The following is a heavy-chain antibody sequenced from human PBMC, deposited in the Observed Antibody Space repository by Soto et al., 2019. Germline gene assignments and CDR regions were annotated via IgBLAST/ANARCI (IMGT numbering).Heavy chain of an antibody. V-gene: IGHV1-69*13. J-gene: IGHJ4*02. CDR2: IIPIFGTA. Sequence: VASVKVSCKASGGTFSSYAISWVRQAPGQGLEWMGGIIPIFGTANYAQKFQGRVTITADGSTSTAYMELSSLRSEDTAVYYCARDPTENYYDSSGQPNWGQGTLVTVSS. CDR3: ARDPTENYYDSSGQPN. D-gene: IGHD3-22*01. CDR1: GGTFSSYA.